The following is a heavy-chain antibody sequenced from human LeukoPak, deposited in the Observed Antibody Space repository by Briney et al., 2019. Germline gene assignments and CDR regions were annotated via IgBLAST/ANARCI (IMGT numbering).Heavy chain of an antibody. D-gene: IGHD3-22*01. CDR3: ARGRYYYDP. CDR2: INHSGST. CDR1: GGSFSGYY. J-gene: IGHJ4*02. Sequence: PSETLSLTCAVYGGSFSGYYWSWIRQPPGKGLEWTGEINHSGSTNYNPSLKSRVTISVDTSKNQFSLKLSSVTAADTAVYYCARGRYYYDPWGQGTLVTVSS. V-gene: IGHV4-34*01.